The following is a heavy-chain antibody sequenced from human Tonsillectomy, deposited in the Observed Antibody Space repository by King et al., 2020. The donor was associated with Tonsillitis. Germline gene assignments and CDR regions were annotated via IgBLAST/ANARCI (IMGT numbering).Heavy chain of an antibody. J-gene: IGHJ6*02. Sequence: VQLVESGGTVVQPGGSLTLSCTASGFAFSSFWMSWVRQAPGQGLEWVANVNQRGTEKNYMDSVRGRFTIYRDSSKNAVYLQINDLRGEDTAVYFCAIDNSQYRCIDVSGSYHLYDYYGMAVWGHGTTVTVSS. CDR2: VNQRGTEK. CDR3: AIDNSQYRCIDVSGSYHLYDYYGMAV. V-gene: IGHV3-7*03. CDR1: GFAFSSFW. D-gene: IGHD3-16*01.